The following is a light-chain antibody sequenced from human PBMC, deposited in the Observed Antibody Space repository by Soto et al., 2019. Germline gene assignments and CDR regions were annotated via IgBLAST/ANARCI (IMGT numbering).Light chain of an antibody. J-gene: IGLJ1*01. CDR3: CSFAGSFYV. Sequence: QSVLTQPRSVSGSPGQSVAISCTGTSRDVDAYDFVSWYQHHPGKAPKLIISEVSKRPSGVSHRVSGSKSGNTASLTISGLQAEDEADYFCCSFAGSFYVFGTGTKLTVL. V-gene: IGLV2-11*01. CDR2: EVS. CDR1: SRDVDAYDF.